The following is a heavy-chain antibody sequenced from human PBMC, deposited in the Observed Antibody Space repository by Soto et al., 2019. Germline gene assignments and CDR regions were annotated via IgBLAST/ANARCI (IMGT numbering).Heavy chain of an antibody. Sequence: SETLSLTCTVSGGSISSGGYYCSWIRQHPGKGLEWIGYIYYSGSTYYNLSLKSRVTISVDTSKNQFSLKLSSVTAADTAVYYCARGHDYGDFLNLFDPPAQGTSVIVSS. CDR2: IYYSGST. CDR3: ARGHDYGDFLNLFDP. D-gene: IGHD4-17*01. CDR1: GGSISSGGYY. V-gene: IGHV4-31*03. J-gene: IGHJ5*02.